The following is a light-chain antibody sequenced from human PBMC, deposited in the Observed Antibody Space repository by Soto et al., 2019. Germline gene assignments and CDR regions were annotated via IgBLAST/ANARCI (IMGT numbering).Light chain of an antibody. J-gene: IGLJ2*01. CDR1: DSDIGGYDY. CDR2: GVN. V-gene: IGLV2-14*03. CDR3: SSYVVTGAQVI. Sequence: QSALTQPASVSGSPGQSISISCTGTDSDIGGYDYVSWYQQHPGKAPQLIISGVNNRPSGVSCRFSGSKSGSTASLTISGLQPEDEAYYYCSSYVVTGAQVIFGGGTKLTVL.